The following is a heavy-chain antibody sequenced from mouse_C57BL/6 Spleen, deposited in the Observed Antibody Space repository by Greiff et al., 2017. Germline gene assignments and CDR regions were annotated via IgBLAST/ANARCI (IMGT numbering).Heavy chain of an antibody. Sequence: QVQLQQSGPELVKPGASVKISCKASGYAFSSSWMNWVKQRPGKGLEWIGRIYPGDGDTNYNGKFKGKATLTADKSSSTAYMQLSSLTSEDSAVYFCARYYGSDYFDYWGQGTTLTVSS. D-gene: IGHD1-1*01. V-gene: IGHV1-82*01. CDR1: GYAFSSSW. CDR2: IYPGDGDT. CDR3: ARYYGSDYFDY. J-gene: IGHJ2*01.